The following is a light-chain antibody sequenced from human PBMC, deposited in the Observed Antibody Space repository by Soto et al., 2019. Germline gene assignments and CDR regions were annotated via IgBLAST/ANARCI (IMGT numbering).Light chain of an antibody. CDR2: EGT. Sequence: QSALTQPASVSGSPGQSITISCTGTSSDVGCYNLVSWYQQYPGKAPKLMIYEGTNRPSGVSNRFSGSKSGNTASLTISGLQAEDEAHYYCSSYAGRVVFGGGTKLTVL. CDR3: SSYAGRVV. CDR1: SSDVGCYNL. J-gene: IGLJ2*01. V-gene: IGLV2-23*01.